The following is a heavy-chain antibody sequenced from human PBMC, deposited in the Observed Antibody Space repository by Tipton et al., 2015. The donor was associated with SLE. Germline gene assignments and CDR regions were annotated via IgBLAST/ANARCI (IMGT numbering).Heavy chain of an antibody. Sequence: TLSLTCSVSGGSINNNNYNWGWIRQPPGKGLEWVASISSSGSTNYNPSFKSRVTISVDTSKNQFSLKLSSVTAADTAVYYCARSWIQLQGFDPWGQGTLVTVSS. J-gene: IGHJ5*02. D-gene: IGHD5-18*01. CDR2: ISSSGST. V-gene: IGHV4-39*07. CDR1: GGSINNNNYN. CDR3: ARSWIQLQGFDP.